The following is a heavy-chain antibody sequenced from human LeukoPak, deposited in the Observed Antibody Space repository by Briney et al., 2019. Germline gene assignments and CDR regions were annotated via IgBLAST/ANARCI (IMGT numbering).Heavy chain of an antibody. V-gene: IGHV3-33*05. Sequence: SCKAFGYTFTGYYMHWVRQAPGKGLEWVAVISYDGSNKYYADSVKGRFTISRDNSKNTLYLQMNSLRAEDTAVYYCARVYGEYWGQGTLVTVSS. CDR2: ISYDGSNK. D-gene: IGHD3-10*01. CDR3: ARVYGEY. J-gene: IGHJ4*02. CDR1: GYTFTGYY.